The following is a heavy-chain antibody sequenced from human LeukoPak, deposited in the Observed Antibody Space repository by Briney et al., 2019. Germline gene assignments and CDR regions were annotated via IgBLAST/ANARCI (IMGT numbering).Heavy chain of an antibody. Sequence: GGSLRLSCAASGFTVSNNYMSWVRQAPGKGLVWVSSIYSGGSTFYTDSVKGRFTISRDNSKNTLYLQMNSLRAEDTAVYYCARDLAGYNSFDYWGQGTLVTVSS. J-gene: IGHJ4*02. V-gene: IGHV3-66*01. CDR3: ARDLAGYNSFDY. CDR2: IYSGGST. D-gene: IGHD5-24*01. CDR1: GFTVSNNY.